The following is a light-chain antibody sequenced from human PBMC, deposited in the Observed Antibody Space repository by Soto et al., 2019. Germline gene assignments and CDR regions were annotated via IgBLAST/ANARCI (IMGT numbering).Light chain of an antibody. CDR3: QQYDNLPLT. Sequence: DTQMTQSPSSLSASVGDRVTITCQANDDITNYVNWYQQKPGKAPKLLIYDASNLETGVPSRFSGSGSGTDFSFTISSLQPEDIATYYCQQYDNLPLTFGGGTKVDIK. V-gene: IGKV1-33*01. CDR2: DAS. CDR1: DDITNY. J-gene: IGKJ4*01.